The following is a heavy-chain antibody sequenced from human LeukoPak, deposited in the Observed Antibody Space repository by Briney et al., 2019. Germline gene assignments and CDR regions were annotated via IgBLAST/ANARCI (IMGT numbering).Heavy chain of an antibody. CDR2: IKQDGSEK. V-gene: IGHV3-7*01. J-gene: IGHJ4*02. CDR1: GFTFSTYW. Sequence: GGSLRLSCAASGFTFSTYWMSWVRQAPGKGLEWVANIKQDGSEKYYVDSVKGRFTISRDNAKNSLNLQMNSLRAEDTAVYYCARGSSVTANNFDNWGQGTLVTVSS. D-gene: IGHD4-11*01. CDR3: ARGSSVTANNFDN.